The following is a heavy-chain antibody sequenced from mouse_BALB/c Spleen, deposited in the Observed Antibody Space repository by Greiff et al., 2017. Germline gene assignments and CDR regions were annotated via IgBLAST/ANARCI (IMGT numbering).Heavy chain of an antibody. J-gene: IGHJ2*01. V-gene: IGHV14-3*02. Sequence: EVQLQESGAELVKPGASVKLSCTASGFNIKDTYMHWVKQRPEQGLEWIGRIDPANGNTKYDPKFQGKATITADTSSTTAYLQLSSLTSEDTAVYYCANGDYGYFDYWGQGTTLTVSS. CDR3: ANGDYGYFDY. CDR1: GFNIKDTY. D-gene: IGHD1-1*01. CDR2: IDPANGNT.